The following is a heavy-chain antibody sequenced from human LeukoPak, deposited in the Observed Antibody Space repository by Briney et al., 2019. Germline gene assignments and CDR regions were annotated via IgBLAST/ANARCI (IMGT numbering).Heavy chain of an antibody. CDR1: GGSFSGYY. CDR2: INHSGST. Sequence: SETLSLTCAVYGGSFSGYYWSWIRQPPGKGPEWIGEINHSGSTNYNPSLKSRVTISVDTSKNQFSLKLSSVTAADTAVYYCARGSPRVAGLSKDWYFDLWGRGTLVTVSS. J-gene: IGHJ2*01. V-gene: IGHV4-34*01. CDR3: ARGSPRVAGLSKDWYFDL. D-gene: IGHD6-19*01.